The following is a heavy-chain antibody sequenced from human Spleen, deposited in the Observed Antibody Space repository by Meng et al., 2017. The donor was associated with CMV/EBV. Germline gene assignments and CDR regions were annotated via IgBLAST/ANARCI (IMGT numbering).Heavy chain of an antibody. Sequence: ASVKVSCKTSGYTFTGYFMHWVRQAPGQGLEWMGWINPNSGGTNYAQKFQGRVTITADKSTSTAYMELSSLRSEDTAVYYCARGQGYCSSTSCYTFGYWGQGTLVTVSS. D-gene: IGHD2-2*02. CDR3: ARGQGYCSSTSCYTFGY. CDR1: GYTFTGYF. CDR2: INPNSGGT. J-gene: IGHJ4*02. V-gene: IGHV1-2*02.